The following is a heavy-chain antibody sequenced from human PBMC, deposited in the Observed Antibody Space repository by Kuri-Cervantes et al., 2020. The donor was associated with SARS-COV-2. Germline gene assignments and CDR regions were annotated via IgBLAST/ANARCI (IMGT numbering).Heavy chain of an antibody. CDR2: LYYSGST. CDR3: ATGSYYVAYDY. D-gene: IGHD1-26*01. Sequence: SETLSLTCTVSGGSISTYYWSWIRQPPGKGLEWIGYLYYSGSTNYNPSLKSRVTISLDTSKNQFSLKQSSVTAADTAVYYCATGSYYVAYDYWGQGTLVTVSS. V-gene: IGHV4-59*01. J-gene: IGHJ4*02. CDR1: GGSISTYY.